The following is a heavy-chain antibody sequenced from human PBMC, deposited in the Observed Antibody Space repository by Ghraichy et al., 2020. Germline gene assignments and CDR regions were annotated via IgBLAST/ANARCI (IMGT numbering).Heavy chain of an antibody. J-gene: IGHJ6*02. Sequence: TLSLTCTVSGGSISSGGYYWSWIRQHPGKGLEWIGYIYYSGSTYYNPSLKSRVTISVDTSKNQFSLKLSSVTAAEPAVYYCARERAESYYYYGMDVWGQGTTVTVSS. D-gene: IGHD2/OR15-2a*01. V-gene: IGHV4-31*03. CDR2: IYYSGST. CDR3: ARERAESYYYYGMDV. CDR1: GGSISSGGYY.